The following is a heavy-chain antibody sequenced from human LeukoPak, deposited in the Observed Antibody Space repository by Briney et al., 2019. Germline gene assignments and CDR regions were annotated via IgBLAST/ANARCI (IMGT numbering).Heavy chain of an antibody. CDR1: GFTITSWS. CDR3: TYLRTPYYNDKWVDP. Sequence: GGSLRLSCAVSGFTITSWSMNWVRQAPEKGLEWLSYISSGGSPIYYADSVKGRFTISRDDAKSLVYLQMNSLRAEDTAVYYCTYLRTPYYNDKWVDPWGQGALVTVSS. V-gene: IGHV3-48*04. D-gene: IGHD3/OR15-3a*01. CDR2: ISSGGSPI. J-gene: IGHJ5*02.